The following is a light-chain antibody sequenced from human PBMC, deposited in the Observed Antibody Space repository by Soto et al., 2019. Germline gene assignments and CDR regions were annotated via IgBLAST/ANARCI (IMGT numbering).Light chain of an antibody. CDR1: QSIRGC. J-gene: IGKJ1*01. Sequence: IQMPQYPSTLSASVGDRVTITCLASQSIRGCFAWYQQKPGKAPNLLIYDASRLKSGVPSRFSGSGSGTEFTLTITSLQPDDFATYFCQQYNSFSPWTVGQGTKVDIK. V-gene: IGKV1-5*01. CDR2: DAS. CDR3: QQYNSFSPWT.